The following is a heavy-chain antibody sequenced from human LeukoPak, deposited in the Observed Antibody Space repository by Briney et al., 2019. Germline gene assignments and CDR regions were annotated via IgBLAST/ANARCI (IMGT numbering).Heavy chain of an antibody. CDR3: AKGGVGPTKFYFDY. V-gene: IGHV3-23*01. Sequence: QPGGSLRLSCAASGFTFNNYAMSWVRQAPGKGLEWVSTIGSGGGSTYYADSVKGRFTSSRDNSKNTLFLQMNSLKAEDTAVYHCAKGGVGPTKFYFDYWGQGTLVTVSS. CDR2: IGSGGGST. CDR1: GFTFNNYA. D-gene: IGHD1-26*01. J-gene: IGHJ4*02.